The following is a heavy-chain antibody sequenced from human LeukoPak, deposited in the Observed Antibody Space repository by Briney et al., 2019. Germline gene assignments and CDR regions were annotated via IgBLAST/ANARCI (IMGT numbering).Heavy chain of an antibody. CDR3: ARDKGAAAGTWLY. J-gene: IGHJ4*02. Sequence: GGSLRLSCAASGFTFSSYSMNWVRQAPGKGLEWVSAINWNGGSTGYADSVKGRFSISRDNAKNSLYLQMNSLRAEDTALYYCARDKGAAAGTWLYWGQGTLVTVSS. V-gene: IGHV3-20*04. D-gene: IGHD6-13*01. CDR2: INWNGGST. CDR1: GFTFSSYS.